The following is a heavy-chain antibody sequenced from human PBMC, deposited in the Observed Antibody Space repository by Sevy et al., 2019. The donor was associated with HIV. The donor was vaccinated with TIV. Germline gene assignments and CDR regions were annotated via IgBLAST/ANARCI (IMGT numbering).Heavy chain of an antibody. CDR1: GYTFTSYD. CDR3: ARGLVTMVRGVIITSSGMDV. Sequence: ASVKVSCKASGYTFTSYDINWVRQATGQGLVWMGWMNPNSGNTGYAQKFQGRVTMTRNTSISTAYMELSSLRSEDTAVYYCARGLVTMVRGVIITSSGMDVWGQGTTVTVSS. CDR2: MNPNSGNT. J-gene: IGHJ6*02. D-gene: IGHD3-10*01. V-gene: IGHV1-8*01.